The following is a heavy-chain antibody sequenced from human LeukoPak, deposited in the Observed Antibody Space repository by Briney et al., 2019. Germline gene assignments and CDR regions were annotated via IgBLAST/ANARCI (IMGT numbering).Heavy chain of an antibody. Sequence: GGSLRLSCAASGFTFSSYGMSWVRRAPGKGPEWVSGISGSGGNTYYADSVKGRFTISRDNAKKTLYLQMNSLRAEDTAVYYCARSIGLTGGGVDVWGQGTTVTVSS. D-gene: IGHD3-9*01. CDR2: ISGSGGNT. V-gene: IGHV3-23*01. J-gene: IGHJ6*02. CDR3: ARSIGLTGGGVDV. CDR1: GFTFSSYG.